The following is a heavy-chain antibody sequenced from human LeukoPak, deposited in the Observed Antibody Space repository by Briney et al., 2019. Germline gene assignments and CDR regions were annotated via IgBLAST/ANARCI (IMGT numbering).Heavy chain of an antibody. D-gene: IGHD1/OR15-1a*01. CDR2: IRQDGSVQ. CDR1: GFTFTSYG. CDR3: LVTTRSRGFDY. J-gene: IGHJ4*02. Sequence: GGSLRLSCAASGFTFTSYGMSWVRQAPGKGLEWVANIRQDGSVQNYVDSVKGRFTISTDNPKNSVYLQMSSLRDEDTAVYYCLVTTRSRGFDYWGQGTLVTVSS. V-gene: IGHV3-7*01.